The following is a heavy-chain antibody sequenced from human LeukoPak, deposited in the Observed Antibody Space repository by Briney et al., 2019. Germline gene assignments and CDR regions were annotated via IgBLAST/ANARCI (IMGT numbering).Heavy chain of an antibody. D-gene: IGHD3-3*01. J-gene: IGHJ5*02. Sequence: SVKVSCKASGGTFSSYAISWVRQAPGQGLEWMGGIIPIFGTANYAQKFQGRATITADESTSTAYMELSSLRSEDTAVYYCARGTPGYDFWSGYYKGVVWFDPWGQGTLVTVSS. V-gene: IGHV1-69*13. CDR2: IIPIFGTA. CDR1: GGTFSSYA. CDR3: ARGTPGYDFWSGYYKGVVWFDP.